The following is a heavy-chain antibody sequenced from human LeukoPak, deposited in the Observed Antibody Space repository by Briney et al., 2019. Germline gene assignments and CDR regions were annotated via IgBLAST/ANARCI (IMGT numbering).Heavy chain of an antibody. CDR1: GASISSSDYY. D-gene: IGHD5-12*01. Sequence: SETLSLTCSVSGASISSSDYYWSWIRQPPGKGLEWIGEINHSGSTNYNPSLKSRVTISVDTSKNQFSLKLSSVTAADTAVYYCARVRSGYDDYWGQGTLVTVSS. V-gene: IGHV4-39*07. J-gene: IGHJ4*02. CDR3: ARVRSGYDDY. CDR2: INHSGST.